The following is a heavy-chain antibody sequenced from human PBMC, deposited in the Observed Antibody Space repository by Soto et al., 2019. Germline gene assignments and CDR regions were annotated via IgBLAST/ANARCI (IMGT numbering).Heavy chain of an antibody. CDR2: SSNSGSFT. CDR1: GFTLSDHY. J-gene: IGHJ4*02. CDR3: VKSGDNYNLLDY. Sequence: LRLSCAASGFTLSDHYVSWIRQAPGKGLEWIGYSSNSGSFTRYADSVKGRFSISRDNAKSSLYLQISSLRGDDTATYYCVKSGDNYNLLDYWGQGTPVTVSS. D-gene: IGHD1-1*01. V-gene: IGHV3-11*06.